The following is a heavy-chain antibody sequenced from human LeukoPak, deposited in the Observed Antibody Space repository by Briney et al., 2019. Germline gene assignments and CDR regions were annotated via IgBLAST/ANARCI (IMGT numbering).Heavy chain of an antibody. Sequence: TLSYPGSVVALRNFGVRGVRQARGKGLEWVSIITSDVGITYYADSVKGRFTISRDNSRNTLYLQMNSLRAEDTAVYYCAKGDYYDLDYRGQGTLVTVSS. CDR3: AKGDYYDLDY. CDR2: ITSDVGIT. D-gene: IGHD3-22*01. V-gene: IGHV3-23*01. J-gene: IGHJ4*02. CDR1: VVALRNFG.